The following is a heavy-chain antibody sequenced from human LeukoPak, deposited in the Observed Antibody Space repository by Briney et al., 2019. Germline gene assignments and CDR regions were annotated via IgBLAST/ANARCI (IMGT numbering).Heavy chain of an antibody. Sequence: PSGTLSLTCAVSGGSILTTNWWSWVRRPPGKGLEWIGEVHLSGASNYNPSLKSRVNMSIDKSKTQLSLELTSVTAADTAIYYCTRESGAFSPFGFWGQGTLVTVSS. CDR1: GGSILTTNW. D-gene: IGHD1-26*01. J-gene: IGHJ4*02. CDR3: TRESGAFSPFGF. CDR2: VHLSGAS. V-gene: IGHV4-4*02.